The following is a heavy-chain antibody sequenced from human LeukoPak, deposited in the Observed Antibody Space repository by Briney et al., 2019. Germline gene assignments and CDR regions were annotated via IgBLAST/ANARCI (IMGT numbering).Heavy chain of an antibody. CDR2: IYYSGST. Sequence: SETLSLTCTVSGDSISSNYWTWIRQPPGKGLEWIGYIYYSGSTNYNPSLKSRVTISVDTSKNQFSLKLSSVTAADTAVYYCARDRYYYGSGSYYRGDAFDIWGQGTMVTVSS. CDR3: ARDRYYYGSGSYYRGDAFDI. D-gene: IGHD3-10*01. J-gene: IGHJ3*02. CDR1: GDSISSNY. V-gene: IGHV4-59*01.